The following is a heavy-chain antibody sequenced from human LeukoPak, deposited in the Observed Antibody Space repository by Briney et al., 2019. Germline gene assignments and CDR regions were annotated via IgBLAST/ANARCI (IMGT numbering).Heavy chain of an antibody. CDR3: ARADSYDSSGYWV. Sequence: GGSLRLSCAASGFTFSSYSMNWVRQAPGKGLEWVSYISSSSSTIYYADSVKGRFTISRDNAKNSLYLQMNSLRAEDTAVYYCARADSYDSSGYWVWGQGTLVTVSS. CDR2: ISSSSSTI. V-gene: IGHV3-48*01. CDR1: GFTFSSYS. D-gene: IGHD3-22*01. J-gene: IGHJ4*02.